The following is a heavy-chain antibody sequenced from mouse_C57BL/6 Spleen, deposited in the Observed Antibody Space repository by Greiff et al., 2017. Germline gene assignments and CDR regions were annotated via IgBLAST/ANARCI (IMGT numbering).Heavy chain of an antibody. J-gene: IGHJ1*03. Sequence: EVQLQQSGAELVKPGASVKLSCTASGFNIKDYYMHWVKQRTEQGLEWIGRIDPEDGETKYAPKFPGKATITADTSSNTAYLKLSSLTSEDTAVYYCARSVSSYWYFGVWGTWTTVTVYS. CDR3: ARSVSSYWYFGV. D-gene: IGHD1-1*01. CDR2: IDPEDGET. CDR1: GFNIKDYY. V-gene: IGHV14-2*01.